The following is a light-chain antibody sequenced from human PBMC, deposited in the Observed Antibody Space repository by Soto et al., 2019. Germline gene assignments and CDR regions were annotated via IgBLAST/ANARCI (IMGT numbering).Light chain of an antibody. CDR1: QDISNY. V-gene: IGKV1-33*01. CDR2: DAS. CDR3: QQYDNLLRD. J-gene: IGKJ4*01. Sequence: DLQMTQSPSSLSASVGDRVTITCQASQDISNYLNWYQQKPGKAPKLLIYDASNLETGVPSRFSGSGSGTDFTFTISSLQPEDIATYYCQQYDNLLRDFRGGTKVEIK.